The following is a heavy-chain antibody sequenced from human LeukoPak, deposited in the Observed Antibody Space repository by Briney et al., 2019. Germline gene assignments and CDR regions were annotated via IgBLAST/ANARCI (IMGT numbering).Heavy chain of an antibody. V-gene: IGHV3-11*04. D-gene: IGHD3-22*01. CDR2: IDSSGDVI. CDR3: ARDGRHYYDSSGYIRVVDY. Sequence: GGSLRLSFAASGFIFSDYYMTWIRQAPGKGLEWLSYIDSSGDVIYYADSVKGRFTISRDNAKNSLYLQMNTLRVEDTAVYYCARDGRHYYDSSGYIRVVDYWGQGTLVTVSS. J-gene: IGHJ4*02. CDR1: GFIFSDYY.